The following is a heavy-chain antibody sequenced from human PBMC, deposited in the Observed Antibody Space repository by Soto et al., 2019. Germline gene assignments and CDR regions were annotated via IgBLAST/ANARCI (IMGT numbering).Heavy chain of an antibody. CDR2: INHSGST. J-gene: IGHJ4*02. CDR3: ARERRGMVRGVIPFDY. V-gene: IGHV4-34*01. CDR1: GGSFSGYY. D-gene: IGHD3-10*01. Sequence: AVYGGSFSGYYWSWIRQPPGKGLEWIGEINHSGSTNYNPSLKSRVTISVDTSKNQFSLKLSSVTAADTAVYYCARERRGMVRGVIPFDYWGQGTLVTVSS.